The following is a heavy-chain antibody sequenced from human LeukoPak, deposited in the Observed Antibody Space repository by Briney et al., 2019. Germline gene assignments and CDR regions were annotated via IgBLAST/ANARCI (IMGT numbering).Heavy chain of an antibody. CDR1: GGSFSGYY. V-gene: IGHV4-34*01. CDR3: ARGRLRFLEWLLDKEYYFDY. D-gene: IGHD3-3*01. J-gene: IGHJ4*02. Sequence: SETLSLTCAVYGGSFSGYYWSWIRQPPGKGLEWIGEINHSGSTNYNPSLKSRVTISVDTSKTQFSLQLSSVTAAGTAVYYCARGRLRFLEWLLDKEYYFDYWGQGTLVTASS. CDR2: INHSGST.